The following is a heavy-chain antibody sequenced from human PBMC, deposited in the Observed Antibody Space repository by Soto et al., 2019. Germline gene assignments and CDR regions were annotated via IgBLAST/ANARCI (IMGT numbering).Heavy chain of an antibody. Sequence: SETLSLTCAVSGGSISSSNWWSWVRQPPGKGLEWIGEIYHSGSTNYNPSLKSRVTISVDKSKNQFSLKLSSVTAADTAVYYCARGAVEMATYYYYGMDVWGQGTTVTV. CDR2: IYHSGST. V-gene: IGHV4-4*02. J-gene: IGHJ6*02. D-gene: IGHD5-12*01. CDR3: ARGAVEMATYYYYGMDV. CDR1: GGSISSSNW.